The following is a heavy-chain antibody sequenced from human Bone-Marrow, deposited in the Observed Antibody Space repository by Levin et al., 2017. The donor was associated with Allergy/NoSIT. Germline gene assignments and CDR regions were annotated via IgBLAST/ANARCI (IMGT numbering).Heavy chain of an antibody. CDR2: IYYSEST. D-gene: IGHD4-23*01. J-gene: IGHJ6*02. Sequence: LSQTLSLTCTVSGASIRTNNYYWGWFRQPPGKGLEWIGSIYYSESTYYTPFLKSRVTISVDTSKHQFSLKVRSVTAADTAVYYCWRHGALHDYGGEKYRGAIDVWGQGATVTVSS. CDR1: GASIRTNNYY. CDR3: WRHGALHDYGGEKYRGAIDV. V-gene: IGHV4-39*01.